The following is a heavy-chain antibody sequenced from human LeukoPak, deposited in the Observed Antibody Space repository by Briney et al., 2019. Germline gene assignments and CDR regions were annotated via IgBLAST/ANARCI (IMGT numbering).Heavy chain of an antibody. CDR1: GGSISSTSFY. V-gene: IGHV4-39*01. D-gene: IGHD3-22*01. Sequence: SETLSLTCTVSGGSISSTSFYWGWIRQPPGKGLEWIGSIYYSGSTYYNPSLKSRVTMSVDTSKNQFSLKLSSVTAADTAVYYCARSYYFGIDFDYWGQGTLVTVSS. CDR2: IYYSGST. CDR3: ARSYYFGIDFDY. J-gene: IGHJ4*02.